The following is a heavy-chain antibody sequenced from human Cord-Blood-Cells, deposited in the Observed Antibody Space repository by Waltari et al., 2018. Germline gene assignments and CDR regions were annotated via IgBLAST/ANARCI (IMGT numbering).Heavy chain of an antibody. V-gene: IGHV1-69*01. Sequence: QVQLVQSGAEVKKPGSSVKVSCKASGGTFSSYAISWVRQAPGQGLEWMGGIIPIFGTANYAQKFQGRVTITADESTSTAYMELSSLRSEDTAVYYCARYQPYSSSWYRSGGGYYYYGMDVWGQGTTVTVSS. J-gene: IGHJ6*02. D-gene: IGHD6-13*01. CDR3: ARYQPYSSSWYRSGGGYYYYGMDV. CDR1: GGTFSSYA. CDR2: IIPIFGTA.